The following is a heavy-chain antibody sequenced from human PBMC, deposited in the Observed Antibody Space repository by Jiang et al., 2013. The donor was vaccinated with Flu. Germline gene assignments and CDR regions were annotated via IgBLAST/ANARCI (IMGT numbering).Heavy chain of an antibody. J-gene: IGHJ4*02. Sequence: YAMSWVRQDSREGGWSGSPVITGSGGSTNYADSVQGRFTISRDNSKNILYMQMNSLRAEDTAVYYCARDGDDSRPPDTYDYWGPGTPGHRLL. V-gene: IGHV3-23*01. CDR1: YA. CDR2: ITGSGGST. D-gene: IGHD3-22*01. CDR3: ARDGDDSRPPDTYDY.